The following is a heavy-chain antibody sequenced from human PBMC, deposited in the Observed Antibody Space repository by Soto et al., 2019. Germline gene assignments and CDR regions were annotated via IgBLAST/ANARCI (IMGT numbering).Heavy chain of an antibody. CDR3: ARGEDGRGYNYGYFEY. Sequence: GGSLRLSCAASGFTFSRYTMHWVRQAPGKGLEWVSYIDSISSTIYYADSVKGRFTISRDNAKNSLYLQMNSLRDEDKAVYYCARGEDGRGYNYGYFEYWGQGTLVTVSS. J-gene: IGHJ4*02. CDR1: GFTFSRYT. CDR2: IDSISSTI. D-gene: IGHD5-18*01. V-gene: IGHV3-48*02.